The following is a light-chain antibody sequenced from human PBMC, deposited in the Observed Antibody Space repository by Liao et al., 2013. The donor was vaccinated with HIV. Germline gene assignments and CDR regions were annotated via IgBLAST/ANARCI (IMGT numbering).Light chain of an antibody. CDR1: KLGNKY. CDR3: QAWDSSAEVV. J-gene: IGLJ2*01. Sequence: SYELTQTPSVSVSPGQTARIACSGDKLGNKYACWYQVKPGQSPVLLICQDNKRPSGIPERFSGSNSGNTATLTISGTQPVDEAEYFCQAWDSSAEVVFGGGTTLTVL. CDR2: QDN. V-gene: IGLV3-1*01.